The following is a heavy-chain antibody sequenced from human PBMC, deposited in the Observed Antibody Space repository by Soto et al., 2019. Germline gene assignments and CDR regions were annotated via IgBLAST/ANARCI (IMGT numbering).Heavy chain of an antibody. CDR1: GGTFSSYA. CDR2: IIPIFGTA. V-gene: IGHV1-69*13. Sequence: VASVKVSCKASGGTFSSYAISWVRQAPGQGLEWMGGIIPIFGTANYAQKFQGRVTITADESTSTAYMELSSLRSEDTAVYYCATAYRVPGGMDVWGQGTTVTVSS. D-gene: IGHD3-16*02. J-gene: IGHJ6*02. CDR3: ATAYRVPGGMDV.